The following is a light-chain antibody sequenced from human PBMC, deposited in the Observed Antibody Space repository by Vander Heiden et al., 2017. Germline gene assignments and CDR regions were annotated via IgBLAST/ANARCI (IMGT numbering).Light chain of an antibody. CDR3: AAWDDSLNGPYVV. J-gene: IGLJ2*01. CDR1: SSNIGSNT. V-gene: IGLV1-44*01. CDR2: SNS. Sequence: QSVLTQPPSASGTPGQRVTISCSGSSSNIGSNTVNWYQQLPGTAPKRLIYSNSQRPSGVPDRFSGSKSGASASLTISGLQSEDEADYYCAAWDDSLNGPYVVFGGGTKLTVL.